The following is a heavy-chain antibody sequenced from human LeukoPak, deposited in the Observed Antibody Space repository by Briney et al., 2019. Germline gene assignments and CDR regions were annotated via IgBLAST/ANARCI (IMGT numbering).Heavy chain of an antibody. Sequence: PGESLRLSCAASGFTFSSYSMNWVRQAPGKGLEWVSYISSSSSTIYYADSVKGRFTISRDNAKNSLYLQMNSLRDEDTAVYYCARARLAGPDTYIVVVPAAMGFDYWGQGTLVTVSS. V-gene: IGHV3-48*02. J-gene: IGHJ4*02. D-gene: IGHD2-2*01. CDR1: GFTFSSYS. CDR3: ARARLAGPDTYIVVVPAAMGFDY. CDR2: ISSSSSTI.